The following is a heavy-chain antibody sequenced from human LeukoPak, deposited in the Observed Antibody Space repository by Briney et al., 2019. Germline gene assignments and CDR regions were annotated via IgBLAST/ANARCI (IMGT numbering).Heavy chain of an antibody. CDR3: AHSSLSVVGFGFDY. V-gene: IGHV2-5*01. CDR1: GFSLSTSGVG. Sequence: SGPTLVKPTQTLTLTCTFSGFSLSTSGVGVGWIRQPPGKALEWLALIYWNDDKRYSPSLKSRLTITKDTSKNQVVLTMTNMDPVDTATYYCAHSSLSVVGFGFDYWGQGTLVTVSS. CDR2: IYWNDDK. D-gene: IGHD1-26*01. J-gene: IGHJ4*02.